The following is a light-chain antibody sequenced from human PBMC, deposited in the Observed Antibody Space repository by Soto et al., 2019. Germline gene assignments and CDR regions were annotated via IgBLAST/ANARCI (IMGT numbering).Light chain of an antibody. Sequence: EIVMTQSPATLSVFPGERATLSCRASQSISSNLAWYQHKPGQAPRLLTYAASTRATGIPARFSGSGSGTEFTLTISSLQPEDFAVYSCQQYYNWPRTFGQGTKVDIK. CDR3: QQYYNWPRT. V-gene: IGKV3-15*01. CDR1: QSISSN. CDR2: AAS. J-gene: IGKJ1*01.